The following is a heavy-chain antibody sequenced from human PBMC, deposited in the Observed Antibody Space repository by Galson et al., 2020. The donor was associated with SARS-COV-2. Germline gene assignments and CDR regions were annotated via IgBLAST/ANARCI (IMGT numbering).Heavy chain of an antibody. V-gene: IGHV4-31*03. D-gene: IGHD2-15*01. CDR1: GGSISSGGYY. CDR2: IYYSGST. Sequence: SETLSLTCTVSGGSISSGGYYWSWIRQHPGKGLEWIGYIYYSGSTYYNPSFKSRVTISIDTSKNQFSLKLSSVTAADTAIYYCARTNYCSGGSCYRHLYYFDYWGQGTLVTVSS. J-gene: IGHJ4*02. CDR3: ARTNYCSGGSCYRHLYYFDY.